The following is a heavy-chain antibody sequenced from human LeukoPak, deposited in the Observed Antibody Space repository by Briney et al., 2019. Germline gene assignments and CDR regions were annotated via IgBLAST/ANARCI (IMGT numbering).Heavy chain of an antibody. CDR2: ISANSGNT. CDR3: ARDVNYASDY. CDR1: GYRFTRNG. D-gene: IGHD3-10*01. Sequence: ASVKVSCKPSGYRFTRNGISWVRQAPGQGLEWMAWISANSGNTNYAQNFQDRVTLTTDTSTTTAYMELRNLKSDDTAVYYCARDVNYASDYWGQGTLVTVSS. J-gene: IGHJ4*02. V-gene: IGHV1-18*01.